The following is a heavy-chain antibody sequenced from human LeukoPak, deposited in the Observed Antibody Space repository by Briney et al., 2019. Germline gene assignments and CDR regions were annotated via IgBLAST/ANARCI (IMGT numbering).Heavy chain of an antibody. V-gene: IGHV3-23*01. J-gene: IGHJ5*02. CDR3: SKDLRVLRSFDWFP. CDR1: GFTLRSYD. Sequence: PGGSLRLSCAASGFTLRSYDMSWVRQAPGKGLEWVAATSGSGGNTYYADSVKGRFIISRDTSNNTLYLQMNSLRAEDTAVYYCSKDLRVLRSFDWFPWGQGSRVTVSS. CDR2: TSGSGGNT. D-gene: IGHD3-9*01.